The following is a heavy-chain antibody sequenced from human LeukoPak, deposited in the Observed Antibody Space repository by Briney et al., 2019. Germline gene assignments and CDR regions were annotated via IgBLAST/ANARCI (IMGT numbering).Heavy chain of an antibody. J-gene: IGHJ2*01. CDR1: GGSISSSSYY. V-gene: IGHV4-39*07. Sequence: PSETLSLTCTVSGGSISSSSYYWGWIRQPPGKGLEWIGSIYYSGSTYYNPSLKSRVTISVDTSKNQFSLKLSSVTAADTAVYYCARGYSWSFGRYFDLWGRGTLVTVSS. CDR3: ARGYSWSFGRYFDL. CDR2: IYYSGST. D-gene: IGHD2-21*01.